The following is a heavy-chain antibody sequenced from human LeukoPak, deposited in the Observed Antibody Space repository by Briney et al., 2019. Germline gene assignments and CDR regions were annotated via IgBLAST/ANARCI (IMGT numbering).Heavy chain of an antibody. CDR3: AREMTGYSSGWS. J-gene: IGHJ4*02. CDR2: ISSSGSTI. Sequence: GGSLRLXCAASGFTFSSYEMNWVRQAPGKGLEWVSYISSSGSTIYYADSVKGRFTISRDNAKNSLYLQMNSLRAEDTAVYYCAREMTGYSSGWSWGQGTLVTVSS. CDR1: GFTFSSYE. D-gene: IGHD6-19*01. V-gene: IGHV3-48*03.